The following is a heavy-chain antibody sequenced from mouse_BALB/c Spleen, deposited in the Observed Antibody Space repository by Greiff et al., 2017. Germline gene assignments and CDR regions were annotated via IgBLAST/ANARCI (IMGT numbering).Heavy chain of an antibody. J-gene: IGHJ4*01. CDR2: ISSGGST. Sequence: EVQRVESGGGLVKPGGSLKLSCAASGFTFSSYAMSWVRQTPEKRLEWVASISSGGSTYYPDSVKGRFTISRDNARNILYLQMSSLRSEDTAMYYCARWGDGYPYYAMDYWGQGTSVTVSS. CDR3: ARWGDGYPYYAMDY. CDR1: GFTFSSYA. V-gene: IGHV5-6-5*01. D-gene: IGHD2-3*01.